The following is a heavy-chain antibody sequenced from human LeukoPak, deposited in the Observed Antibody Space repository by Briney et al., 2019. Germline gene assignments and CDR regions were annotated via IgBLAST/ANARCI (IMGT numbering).Heavy chain of an antibody. CDR2: IYYSGST. V-gene: IGHV4-31*03. CDR1: GGSISSGGYY. D-gene: IGHD6-19*01. J-gene: IGHJ4*02. CDR3: ARLSFGSGWYYDY. Sequence: SETLSLTCTVSGGSISSGGYYWSWIRQHPGKGLEWIGYIYYSGSTYYNPSLKSRVTISVDTSKNQFSLKLSSVTAADTAVYYCARLSFGSGWYYDYWGQGTLVTVSS.